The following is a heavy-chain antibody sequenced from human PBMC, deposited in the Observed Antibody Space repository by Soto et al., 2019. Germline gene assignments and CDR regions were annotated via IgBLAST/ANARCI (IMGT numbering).Heavy chain of an antibody. Sequence: QITLKESGPTLVKPTQTLTLTCTFSGFSLSTSGVGVGWVSQPPGKALEWLAHIYWDDDKRYSPSLTSRLTRTKDTSKNQEDLTMTTMDPVDPATDYCAHYTSDWYYFDYWCQGTLDTVSS. CDR3: AHYTSDWYYFDY. CDR2: IYWDDDK. J-gene: IGHJ4*02. V-gene: IGHV2-5*02. D-gene: IGHD6-13*01. CDR1: GFSLSTSGVG.